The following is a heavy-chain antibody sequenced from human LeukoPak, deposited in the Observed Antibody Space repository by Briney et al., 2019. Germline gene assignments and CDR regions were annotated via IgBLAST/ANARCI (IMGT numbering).Heavy chain of an antibody. CDR2: ISGSGGNT. V-gene: IGHV3-23*01. CDR3: GDYDLGY. CDR1: GFTFSTYG. J-gene: IGHJ4*02. D-gene: IGHD5-12*01. Sequence: GGSLRLSCAASGFTFSTYGMNWVRQAPGKGLEWVSVISGSGGNTYYADSVRGRFTISRDNSKNTLYLQMNSLRAEDMAVYYCGDYDLGYWGQGALVTVSS.